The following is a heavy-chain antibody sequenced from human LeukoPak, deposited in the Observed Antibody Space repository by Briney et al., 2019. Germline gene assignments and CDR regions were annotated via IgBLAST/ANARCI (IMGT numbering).Heavy chain of an antibody. CDR2: IYYSGST. V-gene: IGHV4-39*07. J-gene: IGHJ4*02. CDR3: AREVGATPDY. Sequence: PSETLSLTCTVSGGSISSSSYYWGWIRQPPGKGLEWIGSIYYSGSTYYNPSLKSRVTISVDTSKNQFSLKLSSVTAADTAVYYCAREVGATPDYWGQGTLVTVSS. D-gene: IGHD1-26*01. CDR1: GGSISSSSYY.